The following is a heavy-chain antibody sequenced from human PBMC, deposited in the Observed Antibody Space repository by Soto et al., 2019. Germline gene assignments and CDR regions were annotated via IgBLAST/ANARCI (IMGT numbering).Heavy chain of an antibody. D-gene: IGHD3-16*01. Sequence: QVQLVQSGAEVRKPGSSVKVSCQASGDTFSNFAITWVRQAPGQGLDWMGGIIPIFGKVYYAHKFQGRVTITADEATSTAYMELVSLRSDDTATYYCATMDPSFEGGEGFDPWGQGTLVTVSS. V-gene: IGHV1-69*01. CDR2: IIPIFGKV. CDR1: GDTFSNFA. J-gene: IGHJ5*02. CDR3: ATMDPSFEGGEGFDP.